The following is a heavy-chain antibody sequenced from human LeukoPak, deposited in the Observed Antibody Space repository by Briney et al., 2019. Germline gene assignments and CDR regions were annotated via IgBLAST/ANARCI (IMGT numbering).Heavy chain of an antibody. Sequence: ASVKVSCKASGYTFTSYYMHWVRQAPGQGLEWMGIINPSGGSTSYAQKFQGRVTMTRDTSTSTVYMELSSLRFEDTALYYCARDKSGVGTDYWGQGTLVTVSS. CDR1: GYTFTSYY. D-gene: IGHD1-26*01. V-gene: IGHV1-46*03. CDR3: ARDKSGVGTDY. J-gene: IGHJ4*02. CDR2: INPSGGST.